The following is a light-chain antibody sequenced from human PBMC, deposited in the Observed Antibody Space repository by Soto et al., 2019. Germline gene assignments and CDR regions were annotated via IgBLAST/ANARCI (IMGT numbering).Light chain of an antibody. J-gene: IGKJ5*01. Sequence: DIQMTQSPSSLSASVGDRVTITCRASQSISGYLNWYQQKPGKAPKLLIYATSTLESGVPSRFSGSGSGTDFTLTISSLQPEDFATYHCQQGYTTPSTVGQGTRLEIK. CDR1: QSISGY. CDR2: ATS. V-gene: IGKV1-39*01. CDR3: QQGYTTPST.